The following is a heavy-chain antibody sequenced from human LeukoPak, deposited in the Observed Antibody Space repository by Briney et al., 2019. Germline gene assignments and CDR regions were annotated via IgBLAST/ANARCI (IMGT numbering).Heavy chain of an antibody. V-gene: IGHV1-69*06. Sequence: SVKVSCKASGGTFSSYAISWVRQAPGQGLEWMGGIIPIFGTANYAQKFQGRVTITADISTSTAYMELSSLRSEDTAVYYCARDAYGSGSYGGLYGMDVWGKGTTVTVSS. CDR2: IIPIFGTA. J-gene: IGHJ6*04. D-gene: IGHD3-10*01. CDR1: GGTFSSYA. CDR3: ARDAYGSGSYGGLYGMDV.